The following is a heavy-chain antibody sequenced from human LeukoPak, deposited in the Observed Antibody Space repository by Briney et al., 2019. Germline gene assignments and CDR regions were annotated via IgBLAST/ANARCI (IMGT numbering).Heavy chain of an antibody. V-gene: IGHV4-59*01. CDR3: ARLSLGLQLEGGYYFDY. D-gene: IGHD5-12*01. J-gene: IGHJ4*02. CDR1: GGSISSYY. CDR2: IYYSGST. Sequence: SETLSLTCTVSGGSISSYYWSWIRQPPGKGLEWIGYIYYSGSTNYNPSLKSRVTISVDTSKNQFSLKLSSVTAADTAVYYCARLSLGLQLEGGYYFDYWGQGTLVTVSS.